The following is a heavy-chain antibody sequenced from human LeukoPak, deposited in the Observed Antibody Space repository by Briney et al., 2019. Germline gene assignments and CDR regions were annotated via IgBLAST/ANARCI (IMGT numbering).Heavy chain of an antibody. CDR3: ARQGWWYSYGPPEEFDY. V-gene: IGHV4-59*08. CDR2: IYYSGST. CDR1: GGSITNYY. J-gene: IGHJ4*02. Sequence: SETLSLTCTVSGGSITNYYWTWIRQPPGKGLEWIGYIYYSGSTNYNPSLKSRVTISVDTSKNQFSLKLSSVTAADTAVYYCARQGWWYSYGPPEEFDYWGQGTLVTVSS. D-gene: IGHD5-18*01.